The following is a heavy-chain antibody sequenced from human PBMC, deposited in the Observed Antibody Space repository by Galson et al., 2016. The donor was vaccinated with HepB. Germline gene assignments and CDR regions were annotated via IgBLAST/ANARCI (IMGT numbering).Heavy chain of an antibody. J-gene: IGHJ3*02. CDR2: TYYRSKWYN. V-gene: IGHV6-1*01. D-gene: IGHD3-22*01. CDR1: GDSVSSNSVA. Sequence: CAISGDSVSSNSVAWNWIRQSPSRGLEWLGRTYYRSKWYNDYALSVKSRITINPDTSKNQFPLQLNSVTPEDTAVYYCARDHYYDSSGYYGPFYIWGQGTMVTVSS. CDR3: ARDHYYDSSGYYGPFYI.